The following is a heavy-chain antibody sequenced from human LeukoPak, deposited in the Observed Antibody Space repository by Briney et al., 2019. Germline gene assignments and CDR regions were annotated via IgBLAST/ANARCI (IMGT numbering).Heavy chain of an antibody. J-gene: IGHJ4*02. D-gene: IGHD3-22*01. CDR3: ARVYYYDSSGPFDY. V-gene: IGHV4-39*07. CDR2: IYYSGST. CDR1: GGSISSNSYY. Sequence: SETLSLTCTVSGGSISSNSYYWGWIRQPPGKGLEWIGSIYYSGSTYYDPSLKSRVTISVDTSKNQFSLKLSSVTAADTAVYYCARVYYYDSSGPFDYWGQGTLVTVSS.